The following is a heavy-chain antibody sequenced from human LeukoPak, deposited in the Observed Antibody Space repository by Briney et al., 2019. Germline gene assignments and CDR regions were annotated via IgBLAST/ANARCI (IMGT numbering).Heavy chain of an antibody. CDR2: ISSDGGSP. J-gene: IGHJ4*02. CDR3: AREYCSGGRCQYYFDY. CDR1: GFTFSSYA. V-gene: IGHV3-64*01. Sequence: GGSLRLSCAASGFTFSSYAMHWVRQAPGKGLKYVSGISSDGGSPFHVNSVKGRFTISRDNSKDTLYLRMGSLRAEDMAVYYCAREYCSGGRCQYYFDYWGQGTLVTVSS. D-gene: IGHD2-15*01.